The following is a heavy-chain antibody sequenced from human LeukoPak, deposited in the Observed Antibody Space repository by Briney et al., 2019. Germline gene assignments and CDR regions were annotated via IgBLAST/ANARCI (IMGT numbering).Heavy chain of an antibody. CDR2: IYYSGTT. D-gene: IGHD4-11*01. Sequence: SETLSLTCAVYGGSFSGYYWSWIRQPPGKGLEWIGSIYYSGTTHYNPSLKSRVTISVDTSKNQFSLKLSSVTAADTAVYYCARLGLNDYRYFDYWGQGTLVTVSS. J-gene: IGHJ4*02. CDR1: GGSFSGYY. CDR3: ARLGLNDYRYFDY. V-gene: IGHV4-34*01.